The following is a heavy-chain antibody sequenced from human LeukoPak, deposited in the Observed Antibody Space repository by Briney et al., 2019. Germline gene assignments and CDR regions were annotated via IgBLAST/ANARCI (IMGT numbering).Heavy chain of an antibody. J-gene: IGHJ4*02. CDR3: ARFDDSSGGYYFDY. V-gene: IGHV4-59*01. Sequence: SSETLSLTCTVSGAPINSYYWSWIRQPPGEGLEWIGYVYHSGSTNYNSSLKSRVTISLDTSKTQFSLRLSSVTAADTAVYYCARFDDSSGGYYFDYWGQGTLVTVSS. D-gene: IGHD3-22*01. CDR2: VYHSGST. CDR1: GAPINSYY.